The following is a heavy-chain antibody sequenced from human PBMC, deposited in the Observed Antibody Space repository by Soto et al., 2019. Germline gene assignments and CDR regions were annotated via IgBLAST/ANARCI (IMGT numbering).Heavy chain of an antibody. CDR1: GYSFTNYC. CDR3: ARNGFYGDYSSNYFDP. CDR2: IYPSDSTT. D-gene: IGHD4-17*01. J-gene: IGHJ5*02. V-gene: IGHV5-51*01. Sequence: GESLKISCKGSGYSFTNYCIAWVRQMPWKGLEYMGIIYPSDSTTRYSPSFQGQVTISADKSISTAYLQWNSLKASDTAMYYCARNGFYGDYSSNYFDPWGQGSMVTFYS.